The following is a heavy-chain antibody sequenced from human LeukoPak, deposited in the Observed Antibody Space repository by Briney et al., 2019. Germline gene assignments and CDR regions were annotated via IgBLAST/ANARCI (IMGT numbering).Heavy chain of an antibody. V-gene: IGHV1-8*01. CDR1: GYTFTSYD. CDR2: MNPNSGNT. J-gene: IGHJ6*02. CDR3: ARLYYYDSSGYSGGYYYYGMDV. Sequence: ASVKVSCKASGYTFTSYDINWVRQATGQGGEWMGWMNPNSGNTGYAQKFQGRVTMTRNTSISTAYMELSSLRSEDTAVYYCARLYYYDSSGYSGGYYYYGMDVWGQGTTVTVSS. D-gene: IGHD3-22*01.